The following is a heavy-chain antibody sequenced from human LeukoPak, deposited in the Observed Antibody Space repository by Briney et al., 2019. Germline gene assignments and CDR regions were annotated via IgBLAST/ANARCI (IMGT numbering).Heavy chain of an antibody. V-gene: IGHV4-59*01. D-gene: IGHD3-22*01. CDR3: ARALYYYDSCDAFDI. CDR1: GGSISSYY. J-gene: IGHJ3*02. Sequence: SETLSLTCTVSGGSISSYYWSWIRQPPGKGLEWIGYIYYSGSTNYNPSLKSRVTISVDTSKNQFSLKLSSVTAADTAVYYCARALYYYDSCDAFDIWGQGTMVTVSS. CDR2: IYYSGST.